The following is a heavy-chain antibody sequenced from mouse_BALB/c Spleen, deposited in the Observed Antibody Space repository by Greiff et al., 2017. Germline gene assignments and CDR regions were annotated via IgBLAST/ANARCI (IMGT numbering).Heavy chain of an antibody. D-gene: IGHD2-4*01. CDR2: INSNGGST. V-gene: IGHV5-6-2*01. J-gene: IGHJ1*01. Sequence: DVHLVESGGGLVKLGGSLKLSCAASGFTFSSYYMSWVRQTPEKRLELVAAINSNGGSTYYPDTVKGRFTISRDNAKNTLYLQMSSLKSEDTALYYCARRYYDYDTGYWYFDVWGAGTTVTVSS. CDR3: ARRYYDYDTGYWYFDV. CDR1: GFTFSSYY.